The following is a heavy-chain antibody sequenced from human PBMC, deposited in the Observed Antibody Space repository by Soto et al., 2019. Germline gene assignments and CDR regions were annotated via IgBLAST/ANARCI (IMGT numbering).Heavy chain of an antibody. CDR1: GYTLTELS. J-gene: IGHJ5*02. V-gene: IGHV1-24*01. D-gene: IGHD6-13*01. CDR3: ATAAVAAANNWFDP. CDR2: FDPEDGET. Sequence: GASVKVSCKVSGYTLTELSMHWVRQAPGKGLEWMGGFDPEDGETIYAQKFQGRVTMTEDTSTDTAYMELSSLRSEDTAVYYCATAAVAAANNWFDPWGQGTLVTVSS.